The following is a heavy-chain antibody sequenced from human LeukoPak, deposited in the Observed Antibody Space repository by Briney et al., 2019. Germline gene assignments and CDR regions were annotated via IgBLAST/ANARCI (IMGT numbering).Heavy chain of an antibody. D-gene: IGHD6-13*01. CDR2: IYYSGNT. J-gene: IGHJ4*02. V-gene: IGHV4-39*07. CDR1: GGSISSSSYY. CDR3: ARVTPGAAAGPENFDY. Sequence: PSETLSLTCTVSGGSISSSSYYWGWIRQPPGKGLEWIGSIYYSGNTYYNPSLKSRVTISVDTSKNQFSLKLSSVTAADTAVYYCARVTPGAAAGPENFDYWGQGTLVTVSS.